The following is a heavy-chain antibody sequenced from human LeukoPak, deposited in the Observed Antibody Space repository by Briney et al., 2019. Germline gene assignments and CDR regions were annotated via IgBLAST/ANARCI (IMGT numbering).Heavy chain of an antibody. Sequence: PGGSLRLSWAISGFSVSSKYMSWVRQPPGKGPEWVSVIYNDGSTYYADSVKGRFTISRDNSKKPLLLQMNSLRAEDTAIYYCARSGGVITVAPFDCWGQGSLVTVS. CDR3: ARSGGVITVAPFDC. V-gene: IGHV3-53*01. J-gene: IGHJ4*02. CDR2: IYNDGST. D-gene: IGHD2-8*02. CDR1: GFSVSSKY.